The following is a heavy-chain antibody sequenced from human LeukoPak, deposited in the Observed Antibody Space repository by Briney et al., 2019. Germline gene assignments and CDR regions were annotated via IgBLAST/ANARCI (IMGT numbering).Heavy chain of an antibody. Sequence: SETLSLTCTVSGDSTTYDYWSWIRQPPGKGLEWIGYIYPTGVTNSNPSLKSRVTISVDRSKNQFSLKLSSVTAADTAVYYCARDGSIRGYYYGMDVWGQGTTVTVSS. J-gene: IGHJ6*02. CDR2: IYPTGVT. CDR3: ARDGSIRGYYYGMDV. V-gene: IGHV4-59*12. CDR1: GDSTTYDY. D-gene: IGHD1-26*01.